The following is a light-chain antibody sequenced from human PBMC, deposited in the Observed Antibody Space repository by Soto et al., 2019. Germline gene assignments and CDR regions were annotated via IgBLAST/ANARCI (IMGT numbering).Light chain of an antibody. CDR2: AAS. CDR1: QSISRY. J-gene: IGKJ1*01. CDR3: QQSYSTPPWT. Sequence: DIQMTQSRSSLSASVGDRVTITCRASQSISRYLNWYQQKPGKAPKLLIYAASSLQSGVPSRFSGSGSGTEFTLTISSLQPEDFATYYCQQSYSTPPWTFGQGTKVEIK. V-gene: IGKV1-39*01.